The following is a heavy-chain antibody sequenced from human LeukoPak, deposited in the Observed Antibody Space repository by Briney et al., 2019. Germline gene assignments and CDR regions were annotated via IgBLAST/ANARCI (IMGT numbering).Heavy chain of an antibody. J-gene: IGHJ3*02. V-gene: IGHV3-74*01. CDR3: ARGGGGYYGSGSYSSDAFDI. Sequence: GGSLRLSCAASGFTFSSNWMHWVRQAPGKGLVWVSRINSDGSSTSYADSVKGRFTISRDNAKNTLYLQMNSLRAEDTAVYYCARGGGGYYGSGSYSSDAFDIWGQGTMVTVSS. D-gene: IGHD3-10*01. CDR1: GFTFSSNW. CDR2: INSDGSST.